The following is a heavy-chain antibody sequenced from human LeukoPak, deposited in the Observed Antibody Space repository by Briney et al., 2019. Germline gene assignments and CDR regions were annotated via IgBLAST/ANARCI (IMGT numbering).Heavy chain of an antibody. CDR3: ARVTSRYDIATGHYPWAVLEV. D-gene: IGHD3-9*01. Sequence: SETLSLTCTVWIGLIIGHYSDCVRQPPGKGLEWIGYIYDSGSTKYNPSLKSRVTISVDRSKQQTFLMLNSVTAADKAVYYCARVTSRYDIATGHYPWAVLEVWGEGTTVTVSS. CDR1: IGLIIGHY. V-gene: IGHV4-59*11. CDR2: IYDSGST. J-gene: IGHJ6*04.